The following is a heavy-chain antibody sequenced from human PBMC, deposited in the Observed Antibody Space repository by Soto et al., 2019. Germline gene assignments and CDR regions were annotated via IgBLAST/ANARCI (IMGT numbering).Heavy chain of an antibody. CDR1: GYTFINYY. J-gene: IGHJ4*02. CDR3: ARNDKSGLDY. D-gene: IGHD1-1*01. Sequence: QVQLVQSGAEVKKPGASVKVSCKASGYTFINYYIHWVRQAPGQGLEWMGMITPSGGSTSYAQKFQGRVTMTSDTSTRTVYMELSSLRSEDTAVYYCARNDKSGLDYWGQGTLVTVSS. V-gene: IGHV1-46*01. CDR2: ITPSGGST.